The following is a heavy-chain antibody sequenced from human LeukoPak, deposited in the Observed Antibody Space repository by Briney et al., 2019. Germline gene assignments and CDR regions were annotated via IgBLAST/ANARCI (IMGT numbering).Heavy chain of an antibody. CDR3: VREDLGIEY. Sequence: GGSLRLSCAASGFTFSSYSMNWVRQAPGKGLESVSILYMNDNTYYADSVKGRFTISRDSSKKTLYLQMSSLRAEDTAVYYCVREDLGIEYWGQGTLVTVS. J-gene: IGHJ4*02. CDR1: GFTFSSYS. CDR2: LYMNDNT. V-gene: IGHV3-53*01.